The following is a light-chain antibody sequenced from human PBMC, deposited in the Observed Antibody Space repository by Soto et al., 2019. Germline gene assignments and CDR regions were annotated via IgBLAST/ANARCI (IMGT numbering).Light chain of an antibody. J-gene: IGKJ3*01. V-gene: IGKV1-13*02. CDR2: DAS. CDR3: HLFNRYPLRFT. CDR1: QGISSA. Sequence: AIQLTQSPSPLSASVGDRVTITCRASQGISSALAWYQQKPGNAPNLLIYDASTLESGVPSRFSGSGSGTDFTINISSLQTEDFATYYYHLFNRYPLRFTFGPGNNVDIK.